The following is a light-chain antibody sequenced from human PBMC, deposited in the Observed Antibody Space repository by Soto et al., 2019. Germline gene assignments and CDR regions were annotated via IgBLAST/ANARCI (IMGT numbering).Light chain of an antibody. V-gene: IGKV1-27*01. CDR1: QDISSY. CDR3: QKYNSAPSLT. Sequence: DIQMTQSPSSLSASVGDRVTLTCRASQDISSYLAWYQQKPGKVPMLLIYAASTLQSGVPSRFSGSGSGTDFTLTISSLQPEDVATYYCQKYNSAPSLTFGGGTKVEIK. J-gene: IGKJ4*01. CDR2: AAS.